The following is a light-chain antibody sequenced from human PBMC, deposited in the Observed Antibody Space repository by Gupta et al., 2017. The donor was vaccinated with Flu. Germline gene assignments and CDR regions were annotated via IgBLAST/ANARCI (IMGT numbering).Light chain of an antibody. V-gene: IGLV3-25*02. CDR2: KDS. Sequence: SYELTQPPSVSVSPGQTARITCSGDALPKQYAYWYQQKQGQAPVLVIYKDSERPSGIPERFSGSSSGTTVTVTISGVQAEDEADYYCQSADSSGTYSWVFGGGTKLTVL. J-gene: IGLJ3*02. CDR3: QSADSSGTYSWV. CDR1: ALPKQY.